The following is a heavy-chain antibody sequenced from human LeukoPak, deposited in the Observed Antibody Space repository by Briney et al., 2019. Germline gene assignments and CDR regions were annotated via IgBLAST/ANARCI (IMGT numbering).Heavy chain of an antibody. D-gene: IGHD1-26*01. CDR3: AKDANYLDSGSYLIPFDF. J-gene: IGHJ4*02. CDR1: GFTFSRNA. V-gene: IGHV3-23*01. Sequence: GGSLRLSCAVSGFTFSRNAMNWVRQAPGKGLEWVASISGNGLGTYYADSVKGRFNISRDNSKNTLYLHMESLRTEDTAVYYCAKDANYLDSGSYLIPFDFWGQGTRVTVSS. CDR2: ISGNGLGT.